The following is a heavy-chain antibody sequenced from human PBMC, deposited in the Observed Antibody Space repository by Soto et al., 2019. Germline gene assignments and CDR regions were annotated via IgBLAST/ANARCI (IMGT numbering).Heavy chain of an antibody. CDR3: ASMVVAADYFDY. CDR1: GGSISSYY. Sequence: PSETLSLTCTVSGGSISSYYWSWIRQPPGKGLEWIGYIYYSGSTNYNPSLKSRVTISVDTSKNQFPLKLSSVTAADTAVYYCASMVVAADYFDYWGQGTLVTVSS. V-gene: IGHV4-59*08. D-gene: IGHD2-15*01. J-gene: IGHJ4*02. CDR2: IYYSGST.